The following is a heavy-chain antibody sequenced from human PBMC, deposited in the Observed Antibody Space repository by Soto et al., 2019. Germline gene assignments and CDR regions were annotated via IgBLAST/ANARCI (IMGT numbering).Heavy chain of an antibody. CDR3: ARVRGNYDSSGYYSGEYYFDY. J-gene: IGHJ4*02. Sequence: QVQLQESGPGLVKPSETLSLTCTVSGGSISSYCWSWIRQPPGTGLEWIGYIYYSGSTNYNPSLKSRVTISVDTSKNQFSLKLSSVTAADTAVYYCARVRGNYDSSGYYSGEYYFDYWGQGTLVTVSS. CDR1: GGSISSYC. V-gene: IGHV4-59*01. D-gene: IGHD3-22*01. CDR2: IYYSGST.